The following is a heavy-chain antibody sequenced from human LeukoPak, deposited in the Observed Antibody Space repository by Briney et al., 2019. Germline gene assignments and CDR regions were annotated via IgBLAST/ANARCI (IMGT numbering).Heavy chain of an antibody. V-gene: IGHV1-69*04. J-gene: IGHJ4*02. CDR2: IIPIFGIA. CDR1: GGTFSSYA. D-gene: IGHD3-9*01. Sequence: SVKVSCKASGGTFSSYAISWVRQAPGQGLEWMGRIIPIFGIANYAQKFQGRVTITADKSTSTASMELSSLRSEDSAVYYCARGDDILTAYLYWGQGTLVTVSS. CDR3: ARGDDILTAYLY.